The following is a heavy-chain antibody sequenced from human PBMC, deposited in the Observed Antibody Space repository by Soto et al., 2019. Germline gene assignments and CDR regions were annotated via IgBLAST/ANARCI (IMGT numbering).Heavy chain of an antibody. CDR2: IYPGDSES. D-gene: IGHD3-16*01. CDR3: ARLRGSWYLDL. V-gene: IGHV5-51*01. Sequence: EVQLVQSGAEVKKPGESLKISCKGSGYSFTTQWIGWVRQMPGKGLEWMGIIYPGDSESRYSPSFQGQVTFSADKSINTAYLQWNSLKASDTAIYYCARLRGSWYLDLWGRGTLVTVSS. J-gene: IGHJ2*01. CDR1: GYSFTTQW.